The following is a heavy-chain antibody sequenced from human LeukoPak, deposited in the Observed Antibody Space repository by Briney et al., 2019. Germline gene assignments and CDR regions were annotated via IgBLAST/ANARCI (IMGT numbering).Heavy chain of an antibody. CDR1: GFTFSDFW. CDR3: ARGEVTGSKD. CDR2: IKHDGSDK. Sequence: GGSLRLSCAGSGFTFSDFWMSWVRQAPGKGLEWVANIKHDGSDKYYIDSVKGRFTISRDNAKKSVFLQMDSLRAEDTGVYYRARGEVTGSKDWGQGTLVTVSS. D-gene: IGHD3-10*01. J-gene: IGHJ4*02. V-gene: IGHV3-7*01.